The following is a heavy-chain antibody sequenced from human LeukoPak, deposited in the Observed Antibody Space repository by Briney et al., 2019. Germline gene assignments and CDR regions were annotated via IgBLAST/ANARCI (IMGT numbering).Heavy chain of an antibody. CDR3: ASTSGSYSTDFDY. CDR2: INPSGGST. D-gene: IGHD1-26*01. J-gene: IGHJ4*02. Sequence: ASVKVSCKASGYTFTSYYMHWVRQAPGQGLEWMGIINPSGGSTSYAQKFQGRVTMTTDTSTSTAYMELRSLRSDDTAVYYCASTSGSYSTDFDYWGQGTLVTVSS. CDR1: GYTFTSYY. V-gene: IGHV1-46*01.